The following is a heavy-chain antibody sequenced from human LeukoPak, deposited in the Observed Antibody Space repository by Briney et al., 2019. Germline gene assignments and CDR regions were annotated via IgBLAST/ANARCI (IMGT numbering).Heavy chain of an antibody. Sequence: ASVRVSCKASGYTFTGYYMHWVRQAPGQGLEWMGRINPNSGGTNYSQKFQGRVTMTRDTSISTAYMELGRLRSDDTAVYYCARSRENRIGYNWFDPWGQGTLVTVSS. D-gene: IGHD2/OR15-2a*01. V-gene: IGHV1-2*06. CDR1: GYTFTGYY. CDR2: INPNSGGT. J-gene: IGHJ5*02. CDR3: ARSRENRIGYNWFDP.